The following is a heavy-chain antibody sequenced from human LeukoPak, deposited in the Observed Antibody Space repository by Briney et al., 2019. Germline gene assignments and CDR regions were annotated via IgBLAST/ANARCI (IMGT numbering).Heavy chain of an antibody. Sequence: PSETLSLTCAVYGGSFSGYYWSWIRQPPGKGLEWIGEINHSGSTNYNPSLKSRVTISVDTSKNQFSLKLSSVTAADTAVYYCARGPYYDFWSGHGETRDYYYYGMDVWGQGTTVTVSS. D-gene: IGHD3-3*01. J-gene: IGHJ6*02. CDR2: INHSGST. CDR1: GGSFSGYY. V-gene: IGHV4-34*01. CDR3: ARGPYYDFWSGHGETRDYYYYGMDV.